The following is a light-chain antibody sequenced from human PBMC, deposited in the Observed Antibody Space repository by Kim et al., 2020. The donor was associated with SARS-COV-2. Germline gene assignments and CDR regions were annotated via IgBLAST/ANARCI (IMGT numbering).Light chain of an antibody. CDR3: QAWDSSTAV. Sequence: VSPGKTASSTCAGSRMEDRYAYWYQKKPGQSPVLVINQHTKRPSGISQRFSGSSSGNTATLTISRAQTMDEADYYCQAWDSSTAVFGGGTQLTVL. V-gene: IGLV3-1*01. CDR2: QHT. CDR1: RMEDRY. J-gene: IGLJ3*02.